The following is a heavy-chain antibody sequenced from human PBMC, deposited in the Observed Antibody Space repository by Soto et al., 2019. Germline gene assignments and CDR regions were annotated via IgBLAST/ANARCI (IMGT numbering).Heavy chain of an antibody. V-gene: IGHV1-2*02. J-gene: IGHJ3*02. CDR2: INPISGAS. D-gene: IGHD3-22*01. CDR1: GYTFTGYY. Sequence: GASVKVSCKASGYTFTGYYIHWVRQAPGQGLEWMGGINPISGASNYAQKFQGRVTMTRDTSIGTAYMELSRLTSDDTAVYYCAREDYYDSSGYSGNDAFDIWGQGTMVTVSS. CDR3: AREDYYDSSGYSGNDAFDI.